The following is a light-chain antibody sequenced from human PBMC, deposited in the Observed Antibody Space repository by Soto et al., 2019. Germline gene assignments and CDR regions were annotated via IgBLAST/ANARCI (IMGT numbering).Light chain of an antibody. CDR3: QVWDSLVV. Sequence: SYELTQPPSVSVAPGKTARITCGGNNIGSKSVHWYQQKPGQAPVLVIYYDSDRPSGIPERFSGSNSGNTATLTISRVEAGDEADYHCQVWDSLVVFGGGTKLTVL. J-gene: IGLJ2*01. CDR2: YDS. V-gene: IGLV3-21*04. CDR1: NIGSKS.